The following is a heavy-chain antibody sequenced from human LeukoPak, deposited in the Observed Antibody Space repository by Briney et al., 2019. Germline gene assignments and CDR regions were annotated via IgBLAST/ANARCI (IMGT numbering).Heavy chain of an antibody. J-gene: IGHJ4*02. CDR2: ISASGTST. CDR1: GLTFTNYA. CDR3: AKSYSFFDY. Sequence: GGSLRLSCAASGLTFTNYAMTWVRQAPGKGLEWVSTISASGTSTYYAESVKGRFTFSRDNSKNTLYLQMNSLRAEDTAVYYCAKSYSFFDYWGQGALVTVSS. V-gene: IGHV3-23*01. D-gene: IGHD2-21*01.